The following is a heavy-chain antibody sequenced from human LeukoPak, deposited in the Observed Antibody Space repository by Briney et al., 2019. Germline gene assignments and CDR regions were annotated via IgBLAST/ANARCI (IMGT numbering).Heavy chain of an antibody. Sequence: ASVKVSCKASGYTFTSYAMHWVRQAPGQGLEWMGRIIPILGMANYAQKFQGRVTITADKSTSTAYMELSSLRSEDTAVYYCARDATVTKVGYNWFDPWGQGTLVTVSS. D-gene: IGHD4-17*01. CDR3: ARDATVTKVGYNWFDP. CDR1: GYTFTSYA. J-gene: IGHJ5*02. V-gene: IGHV1-69*04. CDR2: IIPILGMA.